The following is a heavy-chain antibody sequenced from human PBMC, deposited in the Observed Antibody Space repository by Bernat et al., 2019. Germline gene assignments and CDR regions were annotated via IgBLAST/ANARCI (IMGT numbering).Heavy chain of an antibody. D-gene: IGHD6-19*01. J-gene: IGHJ4*02. CDR1: GFTFSSYG. Sequence: VQLVESGGGVVQPGRSLRLSCAASGFTFSSYGMHWVRQAPGKGLVWVSRINSDGSSTSYADSVKGRFTISRDNAKNTLYLQMNSLRAEDTAVYYCARDEPSGCFDYWGQGTLVTVSS. CDR3: ARDEPSGCFDY. CDR2: INSDGSST. V-gene: IGHV3-74*01.